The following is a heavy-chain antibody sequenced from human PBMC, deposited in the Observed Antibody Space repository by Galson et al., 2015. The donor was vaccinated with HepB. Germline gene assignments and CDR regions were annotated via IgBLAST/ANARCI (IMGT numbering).Heavy chain of an antibody. J-gene: IGHJ6*02. CDR1: GTTFTDYY. V-gene: IGHV1-2*05. Sequence: SVTVSCKASGTTFTDYYMQWVRQAPGQGPEWMGRISPNSGGTNYAQKFQGRVTMTWDTSISTPDMTLSRLRCDDTVVHKCAREGIDAWGQGTTVTVSS. CDR3: AREGIDA. CDR2: ISPNSGGT.